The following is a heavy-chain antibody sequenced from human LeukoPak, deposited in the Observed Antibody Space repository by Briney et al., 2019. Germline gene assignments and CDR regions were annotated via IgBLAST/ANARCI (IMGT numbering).Heavy chain of an antibody. J-gene: IGHJ4*02. CDR3: ARYYCTTSSCLLFDY. V-gene: IGHV3-7*01. Sequence: GGSLRLSCAASGFTFSSYWMSWVRQAPGKGLEWVAKIKQDGSEKYYVDSVKGRFTISRDNAKNSLYLQMNSLRAEDTAVYYCARYYCTTSSCLLFDYWGQGTLVTVSS. CDR1: GFTFSSYW. CDR2: IKQDGSEK. D-gene: IGHD2-8*01.